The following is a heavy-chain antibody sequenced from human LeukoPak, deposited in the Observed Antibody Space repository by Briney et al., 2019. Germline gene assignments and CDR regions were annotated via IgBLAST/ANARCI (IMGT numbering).Heavy chain of an antibody. Sequence: PGGSLRLSCTASGFTFGDYAMSWVRQAPGKGLEWVGFIRSKAYGGTTEYAASVKGRFTISRDDSKSIVYLQMNSLKTEDTAVYYCTREWLRSNDYWGQGTLVTVSS. V-gene: IGHV3-49*04. J-gene: IGHJ4*02. CDR1: GFTFGDYA. CDR3: TREWLRSNDY. CDR2: IRSKAYGGTT. D-gene: IGHD5-12*01.